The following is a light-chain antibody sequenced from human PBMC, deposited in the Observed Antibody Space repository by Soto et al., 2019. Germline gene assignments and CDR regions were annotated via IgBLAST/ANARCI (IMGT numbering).Light chain of an antibody. CDR2: EGS. V-gene: IGLV2-23*01. Sequence: QSALTQPASVSGSPGQSITISCTGTSSDVGSHNLVSWYQQYPGKAPKQMIYEGSKRPSGVSNRFSGSKSGNTASLTISGLQAEDEADYYCSSYATGSTSVVFGGGTQLTVL. CDR3: SSYATGSTSVV. CDR1: SSDVGSHNL. J-gene: IGLJ2*01.